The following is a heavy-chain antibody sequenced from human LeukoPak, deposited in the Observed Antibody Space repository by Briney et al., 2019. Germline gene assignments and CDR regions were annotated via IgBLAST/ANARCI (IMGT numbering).Heavy chain of an antibody. J-gene: IGHJ2*01. V-gene: IGHV4-59*08. D-gene: IGHD3-16*01. CDR3: ARGARRWYFDL. CDR2: IYYSGST. CDR1: GGSISSYY. Sequence: PSETLSLTCTVSGGSISSYYWSWIRQPPGKGLEWIGYIYYSGSTNYNPSLKSRVTISVDTSKNQFSLKLSSVTAADTAVYYCARGARRWYFDLWGRGTLVTVPS.